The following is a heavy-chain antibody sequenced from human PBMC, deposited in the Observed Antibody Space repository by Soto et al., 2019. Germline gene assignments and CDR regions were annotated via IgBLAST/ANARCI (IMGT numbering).Heavy chain of an antibody. D-gene: IGHD1-1*01. CDR1: GDSVSSNNAA. CDR3: ARDDSTNAYYLDY. Sequence: SQTLSLTCAISGDSVSSNNAAWNWIRQSPSRGLEWLGRTFYRSKWYNDYALSVKSRITINPDTSKNEFSLQLNSVTPEDTAVYYCARDDSTNAYYLDYWGQGTLVTVSS. CDR2: TFYRSKWYN. J-gene: IGHJ4*02. V-gene: IGHV6-1*01.